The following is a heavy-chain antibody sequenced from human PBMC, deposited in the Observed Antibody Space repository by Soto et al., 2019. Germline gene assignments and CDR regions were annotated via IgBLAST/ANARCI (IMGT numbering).Heavy chain of an antibody. D-gene: IGHD1-26*01. Sequence: GSLRLPCEASGFTFSRVSMSWVRQAPGKGLEWVANIKEDGSEKYYVDSVKGRFTISRDSAKNSLYLQMGSLRAEDTAVYYCARLRKGGYCDYWGQGSLVTVSS. J-gene: IGHJ4*02. V-gene: IGHV3-7*03. CDR3: ARLRKGGYCDY. CDR1: GFTFSRVS. CDR2: IKEDGSEK.